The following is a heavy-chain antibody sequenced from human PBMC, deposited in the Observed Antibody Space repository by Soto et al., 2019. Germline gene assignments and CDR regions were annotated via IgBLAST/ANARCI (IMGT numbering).Heavy chain of an antibody. CDR3: TTDWGSGTHYARAFDV. Sequence: EVLLVESGGGLVKPGGSLRLSCAASGFAFKYARMTWVRQAPGKGLEWVGHIRSNIDGATTAYAAPVKGRFTISRDEPKNTVDLQMNSLITEDTAVYYCTTDWGSGTHYARAFDVWGQGTMVTVSS. CDR2: IRSNIDGATT. J-gene: IGHJ3*01. V-gene: IGHV3-15*01. CDR1: GFAFKYAR. D-gene: IGHD3-16*01.